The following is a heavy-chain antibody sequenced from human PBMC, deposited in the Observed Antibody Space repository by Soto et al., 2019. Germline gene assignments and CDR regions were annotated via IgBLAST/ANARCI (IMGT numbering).Heavy chain of an antibody. CDR1: GGTFSSYA. D-gene: IGHD3-10*01. Sequence: QVQLVQSGAEVKKPGSSVKVSCKASGGTFSSYAISWVRQAPGQGPEWMGGIIPIFGTANYAQKFQGRVTITAAESTSTAYMEMRSLRSEDTAVYYCASGITMVRGVNPFDYWGQGTLVTVSS. CDR2: IIPIFGTA. V-gene: IGHV1-69*01. CDR3: ASGITMVRGVNPFDY. J-gene: IGHJ4*02.